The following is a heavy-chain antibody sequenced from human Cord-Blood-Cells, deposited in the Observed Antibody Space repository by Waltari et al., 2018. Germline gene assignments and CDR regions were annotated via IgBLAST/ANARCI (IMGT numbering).Heavy chain of an antibody. Sequence: QVQLVQSGAEVKKPGASVKVSCKVSGYTLTDLSMHWVRQAPGKGLEWMGGFETEDCETNDAQKVQGRVTMTEDTSTDTAYMELSSLRSEDTAVYYCATAGKGCSSTSCYTEFDYWGQGTLVTVSS. CDR3: ATAGKGCSSTSCYTEFDY. CDR2: FETEDCET. J-gene: IGHJ4*02. CDR1: GYTLTDLS. V-gene: IGHV1-24*01. D-gene: IGHD2-2*02.